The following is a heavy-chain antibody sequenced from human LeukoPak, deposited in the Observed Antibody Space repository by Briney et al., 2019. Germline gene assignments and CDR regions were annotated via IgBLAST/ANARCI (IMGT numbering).Heavy chain of an antibody. Sequence: SETLSLTCTVSGGSISSGGYYWSWIRQHPGKGLEWIGYIYYSGSTYYNPSLKSRVTISVDTSKNQFSLKLSSVTAVDTAVYYCVRVYCSSTSCYLFDYWGQGTLVTVSS. J-gene: IGHJ4*02. CDR1: GGSISSGGYY. V-gene: IGHV4-31*03. CDR3: VRVYCSSTSCYLFDY. D-gene: IGHD2-2*01. CDR2: IYYSGST.